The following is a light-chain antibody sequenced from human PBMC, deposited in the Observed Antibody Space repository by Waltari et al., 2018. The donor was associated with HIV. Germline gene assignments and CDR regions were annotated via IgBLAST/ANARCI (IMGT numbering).Light chain of an antibody. Sequence: QSVLTQPPSVSGAPGQRVTISCTGRSSNIGATYDVHWYQQFPGTAPNLLLSGCNDRPLGVPDRFSGSRSGTSASLAITVLQADDEADYYCQSYDSSLSGSVVFGGGTKLTVL. CDR3: QSYDSSLSGSVV. V-gene: IGLV1-40*01. CDR2: GCN. CDR1: SSNIGATYD. J-gene: IGLJ2*01.